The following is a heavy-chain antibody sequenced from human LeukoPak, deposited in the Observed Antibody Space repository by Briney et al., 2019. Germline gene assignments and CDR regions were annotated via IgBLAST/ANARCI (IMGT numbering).Heavy chain of an antibody. V-gene: IGHV4-39*01. D-gene: IGHD3-10*01. CDR1: GGSISSSSYY. CDR3: ARQGWFGELLSPLDY. J-gene: IGHJ4*02. Sequence: PSGTLSLTCTVSGGSISSSSYYWGWIRQPPGKGLEWIGSIYYSGSTYYNPSLKSRVTISVDTSKNQFSLKLSSVTAADTAVYCCARQGWFGELLSPLDYWGQGTLVTVSS. CDR2: IYYSGST.